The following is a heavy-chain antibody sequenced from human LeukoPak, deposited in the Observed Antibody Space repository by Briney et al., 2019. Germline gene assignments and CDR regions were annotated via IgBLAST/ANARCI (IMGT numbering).Heavy chain of an antibody. CDR3: AKDWRMITFGGVDY. J-gene: IGHJ4*02. Sequence: GRSLRLSCAASGFTFDDYAMHWVRQAPGKGLEWVSGISWNSGSIGYADSVKGRFTISRDNAKNSLYLQMNSLRAEDTAVYYCAKDWRMITFGGVDYWGQGTLVTVSS. V-gene: IGHV3-9*01. CDR2: ISWNSGSI. CDR1: GFTFDDYA. D-gene: IGHD3-16*01.